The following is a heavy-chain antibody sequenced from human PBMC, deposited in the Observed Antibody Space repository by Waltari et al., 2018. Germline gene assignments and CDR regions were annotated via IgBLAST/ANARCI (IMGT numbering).Heavy chain of an antibody. CDR3: AKGGHFSAFDI. CDR2: MSGNGGET. Sequence: EVQLLVSGGGSVQPGGSLRLSCAASGLTFGKYAMTWVRQASGKGREWVSTMSGNGGETFYADSVRGRCTISRDNSRNMVFLQMNSLRDDDTAVYFCAKGGHFSAFDIGGQGTMVTVSS. J-gene: IGHJ3*02. V-gene: IGHV3-23*01. CDR1: GLTFGKYA.